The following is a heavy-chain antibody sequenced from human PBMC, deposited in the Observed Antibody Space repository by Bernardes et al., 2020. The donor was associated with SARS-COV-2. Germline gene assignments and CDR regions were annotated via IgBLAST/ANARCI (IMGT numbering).Heavy chain of an antibody. CDR2: IYPGDSDT. CDR1: GYSFTSYW. D-gene: IGHD2-2*01. Sequence: GESLKISCKGSGYSFTSYWIGWVRQMPGKGLEWMGIIYPGDSDTRYSPSFQGQVTISADKSISTAYLQWSSLKASDTAMYYCARRYGCSSTSCYHFDYWGKGTLVTVSS. CDR3: ARRYGCSSTSCYHFDY. V-gene: IGHV5-51*01. J-gene: IGHJ4*02.